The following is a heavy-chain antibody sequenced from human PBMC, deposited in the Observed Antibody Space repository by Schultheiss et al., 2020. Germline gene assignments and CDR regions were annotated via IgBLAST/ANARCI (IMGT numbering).Heavy chain of an antibody. Sequence: GESLKISCAASGFTFSSHAMHWVRQAPGKGLEWVAFIHPHGSQINYVDSVKGRFTISRDNAENSLYLQMNSLRAEDTAVYYCARDPSFGAMDYWGQGTLVNGYS. CDR3: ARDPSFGAMDY. CDR1: GFTFSSHA. V-gene: IGHV3-7*01. CDR2: IHPHGSQI. J-gene: IGHJ4*02. D-gene: IGHD3-16*01.